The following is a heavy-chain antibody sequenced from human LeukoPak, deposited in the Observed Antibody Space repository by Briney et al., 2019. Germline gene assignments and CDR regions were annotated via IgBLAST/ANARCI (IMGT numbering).Heavy chain of an antibody. J-gene: IGHJ4*02. D-gene: IGHD6-19*01. CDR3: AKDHPSSGWPVFEN. CDR2: INNRGNP. V-gene: IGHV3-23*01. CDR1: GFSISHYA. Sequence: PGGSLRLSCAASGFSISHYAMNWVRQPPGKGLEWVSAINNRGNPYYGNSAQGRFTVSRDTLNNISYLQMTSLRPDDTALYYCAKDHPSSGWPVFENWGQGALVTVAS.